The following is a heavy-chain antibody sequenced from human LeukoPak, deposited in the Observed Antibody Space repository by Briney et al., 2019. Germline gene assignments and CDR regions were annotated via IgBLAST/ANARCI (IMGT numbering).Heavy chain of an antibody. CDR1: GFTFSSYS. V-gene: IGHV3-48*04. CDR2: INNSSTTI. J-gene: IGHJ4*02. Sequence: GGSLRLSCAASGFTFSSYSMNWVRQAPGKGLEWVSYINNSSTTIYYADSVKGRFTISRDNAKNSLYLQMSSLRAEDTAVYCCARRYFDYWGQGTLVTVSS. CDR3: ARRYFDY.